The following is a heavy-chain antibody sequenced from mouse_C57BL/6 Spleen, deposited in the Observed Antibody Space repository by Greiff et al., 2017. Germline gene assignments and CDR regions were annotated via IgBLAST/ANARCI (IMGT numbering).Heavy chain of an antibody. V-gene: IGHV5-4*03. J-gene: IGHJ1*03. CDR2: ISDGGSYT. CDR3: ARGWLLRYFDV. CDR1: GFTFSSYS. D-gene: IGHD2-3*01. Sequence: EVKLMESGGGLVKPGGSLKLSCAASGFTFSSYSMSWVRQTPEKRLEWVATISDGGSYTYYPDNVKGRFTISRDNAKNNLYLQMSHLKSEDTAMYYCARGWLLRYFDVWGTGTTVTVSS.